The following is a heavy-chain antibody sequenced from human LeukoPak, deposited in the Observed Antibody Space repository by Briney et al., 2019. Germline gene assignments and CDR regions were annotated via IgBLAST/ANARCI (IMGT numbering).Heavy chain of an antibody. D-gene: IGHD6-6*01. CDR3: AKGEYSSSPGAFDI. V-gene: IGHV3-9*03. CDR1: GFTFDDYA. J-gene: IGHJ3*02. CDR2: ISWNSGSI. Sequence: GGSLRLSCAASGFTFDDYAMHWVRQAPGKGLEWVSGISWNSGSIGYADSVKGRFTISRDNAKNSLYLQMNSLRAEDMALYYCAKGEYSSSPGAFDIWGQGTMVTVSS.